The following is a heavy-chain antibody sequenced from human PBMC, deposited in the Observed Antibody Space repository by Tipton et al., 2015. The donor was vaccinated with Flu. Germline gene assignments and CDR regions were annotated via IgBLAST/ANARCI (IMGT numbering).Heavy chain of an antibody. J-gene: IGHJ6*02. V-gene: IGHV4-31*03. Sequence: TLSLTCTVSGGSIGSGGDYWCWIRQHPGKGLEWIGSIYYSGSTYYNPSLESRLSISVDTSKNQFCLRLISMTAADAAVYYCARDQGFGGGLTYDYYAMDVWGQGTTVTVSS. CDR1: GGSIGSGGDY. CDR3: ARDQGFGGGLTYDYYAMDV. CDR2: IYYSGST. D-gene: IGHD3-10*01.